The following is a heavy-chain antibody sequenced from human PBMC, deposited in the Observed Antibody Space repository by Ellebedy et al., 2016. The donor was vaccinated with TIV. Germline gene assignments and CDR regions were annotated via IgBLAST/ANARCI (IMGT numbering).Heavy chain of an antibody. V-gene: IGHV5-10-1*01. J-gene: IGHJ4*02. CDR3: ARHMNTAMTNDY. CDR1: GYSFTTYW. Sequence: ASVKVSCKGSGYSFTTYWITWVRQMPGKGLEWMGRIDPSDSYTNYSPSFQGHVTISADKSISTAHLQWSSLKASDTAMYYCARHMNTAMTNDYWGRGILVTVSS. CDR2: IDPSDSYT. D-gene: IGHD5-18*01.